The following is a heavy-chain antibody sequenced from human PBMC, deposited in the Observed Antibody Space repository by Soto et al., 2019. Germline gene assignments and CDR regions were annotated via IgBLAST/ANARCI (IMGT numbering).Heavy chain of an antibody. CDR1: GFTVSSNY. D-gene: IGHD4-17*01. CDR3: ASNGDFPPYYYMDV. J-gene: IGHJ6*03. Sequence: GGSLRLSCAASGFTVSSNYMSWVRQAPGKGLEWVSVIYSGGTTYYADSVKGRFTISRNNSKNTLYLQMNSLRAEDTAVYYCASNGDFPPYYYMDVWGKGTTVTVSS. V-gene: IGHV3-53*04. CDR2: IYSGGTT.